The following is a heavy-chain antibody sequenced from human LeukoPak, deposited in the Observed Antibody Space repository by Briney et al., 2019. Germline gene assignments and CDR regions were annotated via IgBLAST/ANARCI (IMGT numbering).Heavy chain of an antibody. Sequence: SVKVSCKASGGTFNSYAISWVRQAPGQGLEWMGGIIPIFGTANYAQKFQGRVTITADESTSTAYMELSSLRSEDTAVYYCARPYCSSTSCYGGWFDPWGQGTLVTVSS. CDR3: ARPYCSSTSCYGGWFDP. CDR1: GGTFNSYA. D-gene: IGHD2-2*01. CDR2: IIPIFGTA. J-gene: IGHJ5*02. V-gene: IGHV1-69*13.